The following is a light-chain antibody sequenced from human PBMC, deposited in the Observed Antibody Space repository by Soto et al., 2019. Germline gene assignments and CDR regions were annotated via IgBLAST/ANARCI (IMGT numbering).Light chain of an antibody. Sequence: QAVVTQPPSVSGAPGQRVTISCAGTTSNIGAPYDVHWYQQLPATAPKLLIYGNINRPSGVPARFSASRSGTSASLAITGLLPEDEADYYCQSYDDRLRAVVFGGGTKVTVL. CDR2: GNI. CDR3: QSYDDRLRAVV. J-gene: IGLJ3*02. CDR1: TSNIGAPYD. V-gene: IGLV1-40*01.